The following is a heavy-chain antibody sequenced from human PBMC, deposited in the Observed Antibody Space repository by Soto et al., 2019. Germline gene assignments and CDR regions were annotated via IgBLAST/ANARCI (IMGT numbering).Heavy chain of an antibody. V-gene: IGHV5-10-1*01. Sequence: VESLNISCKVSGYSFTSYWIIWVLQMPGKGLECTATIDPSDSYTNYSPSFQGHVTISADKSISTAYLQWSSLKASDTAMYYCARRQGYCSRTSCYHRYYYYGMDVWGQGTTVTVSS. CDR3: ARRQGYCSRTSCYHRYYYYGMDV. J-gene: IGHJ6*01. CDR2: IDPSDSYT. CDR1: GYSFTSYW. D-gene: IGHD2-2*01.